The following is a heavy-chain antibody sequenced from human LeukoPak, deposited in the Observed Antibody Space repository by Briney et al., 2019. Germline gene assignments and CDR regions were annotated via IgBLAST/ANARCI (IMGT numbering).Heavy chain of an antibody. CDR1: GGSISSGGYY. D-gene: IGHD3-10*01. CDR2: IYYSGST. J-gene: IGHJ4*02. CDR3: ARELWFGELHY. Sequence: SQTLSLTCTVSGGSISSGGYYWSWIRQHPGKGLEWIGYIYYSGSTYYNPSLKSRVTISVDTSKNQFSLKLSSVTAADTAVYYCARELWFGELHYWGQGTLVTVSS. V-gene: IGHV4-31*03.